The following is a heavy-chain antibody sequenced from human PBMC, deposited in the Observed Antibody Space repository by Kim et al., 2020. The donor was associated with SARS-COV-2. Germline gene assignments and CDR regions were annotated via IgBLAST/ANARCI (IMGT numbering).Heavy chain of an antibody. CDR3: ARDPQLLWFGELLSGFDY. Sequence: KSRVTISVDTSKNQFSLKLSSVTAADTAVYYCARDPQLLWFGELLSGFDYWGQGTLVTVSS. V-gene: IGHV4-39*07. D-gene: IGHD3-10*01. J-gene: IGHJ4*02.